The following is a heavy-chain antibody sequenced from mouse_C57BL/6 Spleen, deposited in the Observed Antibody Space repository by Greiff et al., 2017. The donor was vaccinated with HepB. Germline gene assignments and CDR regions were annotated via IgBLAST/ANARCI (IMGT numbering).Heavy chain of an antibody. Sequence: VQLQQSGAELVKPGASVKLSCKASGYTFTSYWMHWVKQRPGQGLEWIGMIHPNSGSTNYNEKFKSKATLTVDKSSSTAYMQLSSLTSEDSAVYYCARTYYGNPYYFDYWGQGTTLTVSS. J-gene: IGHJ2*01. CDR1: GYTFTSYW. D-gene: IGHD2-10*01. CDR3: ARTYYGNPYYFDY. CDR2: IHPNSGST. V-gene: IGHV1-64*01.